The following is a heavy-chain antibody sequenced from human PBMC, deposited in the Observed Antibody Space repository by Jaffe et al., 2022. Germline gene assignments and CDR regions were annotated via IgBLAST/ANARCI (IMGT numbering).Heavy chain of an antibody. V-gene: IGHV7-4-1*02. CDR1: GYTFTSYT. CDR3: ARTYCGGGTCYFDFDY. D-gene: IGHD2-15*01. Sequence: QVQLVQSGSELKKPGASVKVSCKASGYTFTSYTMNWLRQAPGQGLEWMGWINTNTGNPTYAQGFTGRFVFSLDTSVTTAYLQISSLQAEDTAVYYCARTYCGGGTCYFDFDYWGQGTLVTVSS. CDR2: INTNTGNP. J-gene: IGHJ4*02.